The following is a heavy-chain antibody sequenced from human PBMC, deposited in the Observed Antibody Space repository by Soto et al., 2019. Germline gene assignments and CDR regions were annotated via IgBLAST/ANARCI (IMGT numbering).Heavy chain of an antibody. CDR2: IYYRWST. J-gene: IGHJ2*01. Sequence: QLQLQESGPGLVKPSETLSLTCTVSGGSISSDYWSWIRQPPGKGLEWIGYIYYRWSTNYNPSLKCRVARSVATSQNPVSRKLSSVTAGDTAMYYGARFNWHFDLWGRGTLVTVSS. CDR3: ARFNWHFDL. V-gene: IGHV4-59*01. CDR1: GGSISSDY.